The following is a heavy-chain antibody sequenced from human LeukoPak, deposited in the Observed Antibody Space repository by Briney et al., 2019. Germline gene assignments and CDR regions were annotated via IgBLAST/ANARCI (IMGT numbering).Heavy chain of an antibody. CDR2: IHYGGST. Sequence: SETLSLTCAVSGGSISSTNSYWGWIRQPPGKGLEWIGSIHYGGSTYYNPSLKSRITMSVDTSKNQFSLKLTSVTAADTSVYYCAVLYDNGWSYYFDCWGQGTLVTVSS. V-gene: IGHV4-39*01. J-gene: IGHJ4*02. D-gene: IGHD6-19*01. CDR1: GGSISSTNSY. CDR3: AVLYDNGWSYYFDC.